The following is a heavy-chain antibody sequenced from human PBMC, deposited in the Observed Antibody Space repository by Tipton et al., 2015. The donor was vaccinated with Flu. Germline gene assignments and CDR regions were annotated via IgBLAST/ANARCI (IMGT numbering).Heavy chain of an antibody. V-gene: IGHV1-18*01. CDR3: ARGEFPARTIDAFDI. CDR2: FSAYNGNG. CDR1: GYTFPSYG. Sequence: QLVQAGAEVKKPGASVKVSCKASGYTFPSYGISWVRQVPGQGLEWMGGFSAYNGNGIYAQKFQGRVTMTTDTSTSSAYMELRSLRTDDTAVYYCARGEFPARTIDAFDIWGQGTMVTVSS. J-gene: IGHJ3*02. D-gene: IGHD3-10*01.